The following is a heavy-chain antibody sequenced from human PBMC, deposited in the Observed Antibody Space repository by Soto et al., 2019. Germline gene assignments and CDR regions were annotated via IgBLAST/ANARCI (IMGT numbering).Heavy chain of an antibody. CDR3: ATSKGAVEISPYFFDY. CDR1: GFTFDSYW. V-gene: IGHV3-74*01. D-gene: IGHD2-21*01. Sequence: EVRLEESGGGLVQPGGSLRLSCAASGFTFDSYWMYWVRQAPGKGLVWVSRVNSDGSITTYADSVKGRFTISRDNAKNTLSLQMNSLRVEDTAVYYCATSKGAVEISPYFFDYWGQGALVTVSS. J-gene: IGHJ4*02. CDR2: VNSDGSIT.